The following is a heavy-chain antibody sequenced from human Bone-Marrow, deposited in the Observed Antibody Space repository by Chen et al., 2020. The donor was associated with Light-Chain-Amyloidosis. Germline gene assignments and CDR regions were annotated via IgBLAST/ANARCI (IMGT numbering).Heavy chain of an antibody. D-gene: IGHD3-9*01. Sequence: EVQLVESGGGLLQRGWSLSLSCTASGFAFGGYAMSWVRQAPGRGLEGGSTMSGRGGRSYYGDPVKGRLTISRDNSKSELYLQMNGLRAEETAVYYCAKDISYDDILPGYPADAFDIWGQGTMVTVSS. CDR1: GFAFGGYA. CDR2: MSGRGGRS. V-gene: IGHV3-23*02. J-gene: IGHJ3*02. CDR3: AKDISYDDILPGYPADAFDI.